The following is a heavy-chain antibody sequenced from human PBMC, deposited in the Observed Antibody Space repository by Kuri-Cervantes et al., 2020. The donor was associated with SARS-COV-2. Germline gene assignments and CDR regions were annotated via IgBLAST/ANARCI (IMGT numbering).Heavy chain of an antibody. CDR3: AKDNQVWDYMDY. Sequence: LSLTCAASGLTFSSYAMHWVRQAPGKGLEWVAVISYDGSNKYYADSVKGRFTISRDNSKNTLYLQMNSLRAEDTAVYYCAKDNQVWDYMDYWGQGTLVTVSS. J-gene: IGHJ4*02. CDR2: ISYDGSNK. V-gene: IGHV3-30-3*01. CDR1: GLTFSSYA. D-gene: IGHD3-16*01.